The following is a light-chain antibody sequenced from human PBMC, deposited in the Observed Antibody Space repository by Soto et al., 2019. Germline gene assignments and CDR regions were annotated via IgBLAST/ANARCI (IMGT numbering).Light chain of an antibody. CDR2: DVS. J-gene: IGLJ2*01. V-gene: IGLV2-14*03. CDR1: SSDVGGHNY. Sequence: QSALTQPASVSGSPGQSITISCTGTSSDVGGHNYVSWYQQYPGKAPKLIISDVSNRPSGVSNRFSGSKSGNTASLTISGLQAEDEADYYCSSYTSSITLVFGGGTKVTVL. CDR3: SSYTSSITLV.